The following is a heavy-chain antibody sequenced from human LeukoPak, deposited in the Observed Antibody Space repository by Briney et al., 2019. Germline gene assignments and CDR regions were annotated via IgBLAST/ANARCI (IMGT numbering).Heavy chain of an antibody. Sequence: GASVKVSCKASGYTFTAYYIHWVRQAPGQGLEWMGWINPNSGGTNYAQRFQGRVTMTRDTSITTAYMELSRLRSDDTAVYYCARDRYGDGFAHLDYWGQGALVTVSS. CDR3: ARDRYGDGFAHLDY. J-gene: IGHJ4*02. CDR2: INPNSGGT. V-gene: IGHV1-2*02. CDR1: GYTFTAYY. D-gene: IGHD5-24*01.